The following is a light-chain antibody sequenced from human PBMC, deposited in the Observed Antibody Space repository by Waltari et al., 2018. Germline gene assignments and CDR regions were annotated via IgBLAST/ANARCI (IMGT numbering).Light chain of an antibody. V-gene: IGLV4-69*01. CDR2: VNSDGSH. CDR1: SGHSSNV. CDR3: QTGGHGTWV. J-gene: IGLJ3*02. Sequence: QLVLTQSPSASASLGASVKLTCTLSSGHSSNVIAWLQQQPEKGPRYLMKVNSDGSHSKGEKIPDRFSGSSSGAEHFLTIASLQSEDEADYYGQTGGHGTWVFGGGTKLTVL.